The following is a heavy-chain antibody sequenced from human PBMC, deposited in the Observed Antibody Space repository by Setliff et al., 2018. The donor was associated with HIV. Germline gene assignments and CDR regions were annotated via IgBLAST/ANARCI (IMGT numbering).Heavy chain of an antibody. V-gene: IGHV4-59*01. J-gene: IGHJ6*03. CDR2: ISYSGST. CDR3: ARTRYYYDSSSYYFQYYYYMDV. Sequence: SETLSLTCTVSDGSTSNYYWSWIRQPPGKGLEWIGYISYSGSTNYNPSLKSRVTISVDTSKNQFSLKLSSVTAADTAVYYCARTRYYYDSSSYYFQYYYYMDVWGKGTTVTVSS. CDR1: DGSTSNYY. D-gene: IGHD3-22*01.